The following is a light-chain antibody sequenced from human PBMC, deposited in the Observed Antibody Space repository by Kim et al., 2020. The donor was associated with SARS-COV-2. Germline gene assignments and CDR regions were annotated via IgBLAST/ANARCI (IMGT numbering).Light chain of an antibody. Sequence: QSVLTPPPSVSGAPGQRVTISCTGSTSDIGAGYNVHWYQHLPGTAPKLLIYDNSYRPSGVPDRFSASKSGTSASLAITGLQAEDEADYYCQSYDSGLLHPVVFGGGTQLTVL. CDR2: DNS. CDR1: TSDIGAGYN. CDR3: QSYDSGLLHPVV. V-gene: IGLV1-40*01. J-gene: IGLJ2*01.